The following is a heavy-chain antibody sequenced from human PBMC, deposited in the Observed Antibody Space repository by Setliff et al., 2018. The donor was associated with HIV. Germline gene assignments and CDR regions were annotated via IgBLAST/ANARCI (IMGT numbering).Heavy chain of an antibody. V-gene: IGHV3-21*01. Sequence: GGSLRLSCAASRFTFSRYSMNWVRQAPGKGLEWVSSISSSSSYIYYADSVKGRFTISRDNAKNSLYLQMNSLRAEDTAVYYCARDQGNYVPLGYYYGMDVWGQGTTVTVSS. J-gene: IGHJ6*02. CDR2: ISSSSSYI. CDR1: RFTFSRYS. CDR3: ARDQGNYVPLGYYYGMDV. D-gene: IGHD1-7*01.